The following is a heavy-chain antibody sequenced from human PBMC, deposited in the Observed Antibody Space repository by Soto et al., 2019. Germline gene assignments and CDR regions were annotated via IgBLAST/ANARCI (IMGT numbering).Heavy chain of an antibody. Sequence: LRLSCAASGFTVSSYSMNWVRQAPGKGLEWVSSISSSSSYIYYADSVKGRFTISRDNAKNSLYLQMNSLRAEDTAVYYCARVATVTTNYYYYGMDVWGQGTTVTVSS. CDR2: ISSSSSYI. CDR1: GFTVSSYS. CDR3: ARVATVTTNYYYYGMDV. V-gene: IGHV3-21*01. J-gene: IGHJ6*02. D-gene: IGHD4-4*01.